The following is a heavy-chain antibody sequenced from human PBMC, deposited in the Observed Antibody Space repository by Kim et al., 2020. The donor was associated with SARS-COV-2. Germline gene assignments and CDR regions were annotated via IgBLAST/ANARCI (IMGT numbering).Heavy chain of an antibody. CDR2: ISYDGSNK. D-gene: IGHD3-22*01. J-gene: IGHJ6*02. CDR1: GFTFSSYG. Sequence: GGSLRLSCAASGFTFSSYGMHWVRQAPGKGREWVAVISYDGSNKYYADSVKGRFTISRDNSKNKNTLYLQMNSLRAEDTAVFYCARGGLHYDSSGDYYYYSVMDVWGQGTTVTVSS. CDR3: ARGGLHYDSSGDYYYYSVMDV. V-gene: IGHV3-30*03.